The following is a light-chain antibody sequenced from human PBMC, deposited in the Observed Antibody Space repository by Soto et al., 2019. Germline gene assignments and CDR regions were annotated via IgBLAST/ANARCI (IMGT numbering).Light chain of an antibody. V-gene: IGKV1-5*01. CDR3: QQYNSYPWT. CDR1: QSISSW. J-gene: IGKJ1*01. CDR2: DAS. Sequence: DIQMTQSPSTLSASVGDRVTITCRSIQSISSWLDWYQQKPGKAPKLMIYDASSLESGVPSRFSGSGSGTEFTLTISSLQPDDFATYYCQQYNSYPWTFGQGTKVEIK.